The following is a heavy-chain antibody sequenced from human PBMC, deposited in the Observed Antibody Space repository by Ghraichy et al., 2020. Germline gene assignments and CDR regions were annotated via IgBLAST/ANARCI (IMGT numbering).Heavy chain of an antibody. D-gene: IGHD2-15*01. V-gene: IGHV4-30-4*01. CDR2: IYYSGAT. Sequence: SETLSLTCTVSGASVSTGDNFWSWIRQAPGKDLEWIGNIYYSGATQFNASLKSRLDMSVDMSKNRFSLTLTSVTAADTAVYFCATGPKDAIYHYYGMDVWGQGTTVIVSS. J-gene: IGHJ6*02. CDR1: GASVSTGDNF. CDR3: ATGPKDAIYHYYGMDV.